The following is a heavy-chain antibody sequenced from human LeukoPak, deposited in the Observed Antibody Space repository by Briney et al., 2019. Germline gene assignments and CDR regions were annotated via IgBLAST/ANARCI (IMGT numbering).Heavy chain of an antibody. D-gene: IGHD3-22*01. CDR3: ARLQWYYYHSTAYWQFDY. J-gene: IGHJ4*02. V-gene: IGHV1-18*01. CDR2: ISAYNGNT. Sequence: ASVKVSCKASGYTFTSYGISWVRQAPGQGLEWMGWISAYNGNTNYAQKLQGRVTMTTDTSTSTAYMELRSLRSDDTAVYYCARLQWYYYHSTAYWQFDYWGQGTLVTVSS. CDR1: GYTFTSYG.